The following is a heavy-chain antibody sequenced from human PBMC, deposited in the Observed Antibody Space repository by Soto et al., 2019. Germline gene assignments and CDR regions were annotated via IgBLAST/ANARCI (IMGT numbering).Heavy chain of an antibody. V-gene: IGHV2-5*01. CDR2: IYWNDDE. D-gene: IGHD1-26*01. Sequence: SGPTLVNPTQTLTLTCTFSGFSLSTSGVGVGWIRQPPGKALEWLGIIYWNDDERYSPSLKNRLTITKDTSKNQVVLTMTNMDPVDTTTYYCAHRRTYTGSYSFTKWFDPWGHGILVTVSS. CDR3: AHRRTYTGSYSFTKWFDP. CDR1: GFSLSTSGVG. J-gene: IGHJ5*02.